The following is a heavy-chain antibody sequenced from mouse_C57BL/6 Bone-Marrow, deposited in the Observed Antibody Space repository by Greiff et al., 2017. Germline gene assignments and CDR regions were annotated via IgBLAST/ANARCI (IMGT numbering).Heavy chain of an antibody. D-gene: IGHD1-2*01. CDR1: GFYITDDY. V-gene: IGHV14-4*01. CDR3: SSVNGNYFDF. Sequence: EVQLQQSGAELVRPGASVKMSCTASGFYITDDYIHWVKQRPEQGLEWIGWIDPENGDTEYASKFQGKATITSDTSSNTAYLQLSSLTSEYTADYYYSSVNGNYFDFGGQGTPLTVAS. J-gene: IGHJ2*01. CDR2: IDPENGDT.